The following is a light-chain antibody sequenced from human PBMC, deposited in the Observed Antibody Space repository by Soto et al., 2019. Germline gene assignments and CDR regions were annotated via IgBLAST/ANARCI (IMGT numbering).Light chain of an antibody. CDR1: QTVYNN. CDR3: QQCRNWPLT. V-gene: IGKV3-15*01. CDR2: DAS. J-gene: IGKJ4*01. Sequence: EIVMTQSPATLSVSPGEGATLSCKASQTVYNNLAWYQQRPGQPPRLLIYDASTRATGISARFSGSGYGTDFTLTISSLQSEDFSLYFCQQCRNWPLTFGGGTKVETK.